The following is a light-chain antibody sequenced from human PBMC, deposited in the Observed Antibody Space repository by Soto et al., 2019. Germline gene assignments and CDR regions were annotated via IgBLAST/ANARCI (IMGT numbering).Light chain of an antibody. CDR3: QSYDSSTVV. J-gene: IGLJ2*01. CDR2: EDN. CDR1: SGSIASNY. V-gene: IGLV6-57*02. Sequence: NFMLTQPHSVSESPGKTVTISCTGSSGSIASNYVQWYQQRPGSAPTTVIYEDNQRPSGVPDRFSGSIDSSSNSASLTISGLKTEDEAEYYCQSYDSSTVVFGGGTKPTVL.